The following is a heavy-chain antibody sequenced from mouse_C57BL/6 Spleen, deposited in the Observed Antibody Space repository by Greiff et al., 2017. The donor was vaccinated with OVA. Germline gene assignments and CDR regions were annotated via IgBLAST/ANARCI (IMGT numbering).Heavy chain of an antibody. CDR1: GYTFTSYW. V-gene: IGHV1-64*01. D-gene: IGHD2-4*01. CDR3: ARGDYGYAMDY. Sequence: QVQLQQPGAELVKPGASVKLSCKASGYTFTSYWMHWVKQRPGQGLEWIGMIHPNSGSTNYNEKFKSKATLTVDKSSSTAYMQLSSRTSEDSAVYYCARGDYGYAMDYWGQGTSVTVSS. J-gene: IGHJ4*01. CDR2: IHPNSGST.